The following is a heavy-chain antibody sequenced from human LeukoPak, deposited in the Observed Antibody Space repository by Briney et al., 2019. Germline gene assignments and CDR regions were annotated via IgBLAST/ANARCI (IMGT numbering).Heavy chain of an antibody. D-gene: IGHD1-26*01. J-gene: IGHJ5*02. CDR3: AREGGSYQNWFDP. CDR2: IIPIFGTA. Sequence: ASVKVSCKASGGTFSSYAISWVRQAPGQGLEWMGGIIPIFGTANYAQKFQGRVTITADESTSTAYMELSSLRSEDTAVYYCAREGGSYQNWFDPWGQGTLVTVSS. CDR1: GGTFSSYA. V-gene: IGHV1-69*13.